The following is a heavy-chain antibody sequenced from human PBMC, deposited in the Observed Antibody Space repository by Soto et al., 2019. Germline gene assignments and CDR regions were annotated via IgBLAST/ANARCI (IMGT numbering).Heavy chain of an antibody. D-gene: IGHD4-17*01. Sequence: GGSLRLSCAASGFTFSNAWMNWVRQAPGKGLEWVGRIKSKTDGGTTDYAAPVKGRFTISRDDSKNTLYLQMNSLKTEDTAVYYCTTGPARSYCDYYYYYYGMDVWGQGTKVTVSS. CDR2: IKSKTDGGTT. CDR3: TTGPARSYCDYYYYYYGMDV. J-gene: IGHJ6*02. CDR1: GFTFSNAW. V-gene: IGHV3-15*07.